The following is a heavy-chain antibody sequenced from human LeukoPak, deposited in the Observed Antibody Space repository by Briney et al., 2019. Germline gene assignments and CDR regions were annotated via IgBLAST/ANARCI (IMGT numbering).Heavy chain of an antibody. V-gene: IGHV1-24*01. Sequence: GASVKVSCKVSGYTLTELSMHWVRQAPGKGLEWMGGFDPEDGETIYAQKFQGRVTMTEDTSTDTAYMELSSLRSEDTAVYYCATDLCSSTSCYPLWDYWGQGTLVTVSS. J-gene: IGHJ4*02. CDR1: GYTLTELS. CDR2: FDPEDGET. CDR3: ATDLCSSTSCYPLWDY. D-gene: IGHD2-2*01.